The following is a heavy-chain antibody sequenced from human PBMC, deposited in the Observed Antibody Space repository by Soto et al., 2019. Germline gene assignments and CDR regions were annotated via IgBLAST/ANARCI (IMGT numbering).Heavy chain of an antibody. D-gene: IGHD6-13*01. J-gene: IGHJ4*02. CDR2: IYPGDHET. CDR1: GYTFSNFW. V-gene: IGHV5-51*01. Sequence: VESLKISCPCSGYTFSNFWLGWLPQLPVKGLEWMGIIYPGDHETGYSPSFHGQVTISADKSINTAYLQWNSLEASDTAFYFCARSPRSSPYFDYWGQGALVTVSS. CDR3: ARSPRSSPYFDY.